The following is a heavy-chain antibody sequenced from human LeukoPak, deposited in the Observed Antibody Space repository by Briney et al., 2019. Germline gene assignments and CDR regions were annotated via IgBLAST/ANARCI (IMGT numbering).Heavy chain of an antibody. CDR2: INPNSGGT. J-gene: IGHJ6*03. CDR1: GYTFTSYG. CDR3: ARGLTITMVRGVMGYYYYMDV. D-gene: IGHD3-10*01. V-gene: IGHV1-2*02. Sequence: ASVKVSCKASGYTFTSYGISWVRQAPGQGLEWMGWINPNSGGTNYAQKFQDRVTMTRDTSISTAYMELSRLRSDDTAVYYCARGLTITMVRGVMGYYYYMDVWGKGTTVTVSS.